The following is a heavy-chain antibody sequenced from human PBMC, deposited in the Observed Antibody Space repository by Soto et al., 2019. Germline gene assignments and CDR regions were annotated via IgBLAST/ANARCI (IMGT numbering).Heavy chain of an antibody. Sequence: SETLSLTCAVYGGSFSGYYWSWIRQPPGKGLEWIGEINHSGSTNYNPSLKSRVTISVDTSKNQFPLKLSSVTAADTAVYDCARYSGYFDVGVEDWGQGTRVTVS. V-gene: IGHV4-34*01. CDR1: GGSFSGYY. CDR2: INHSGST. J-gene: IGHJ4*02. D-gene: IGHD3-9*01. CDR3: ARYSGYFDVGVED.